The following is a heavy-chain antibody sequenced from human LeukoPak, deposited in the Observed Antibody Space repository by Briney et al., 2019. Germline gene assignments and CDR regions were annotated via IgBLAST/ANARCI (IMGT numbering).Heavy chain of an antibody. V-gene: IGHV4-34*01. CDR2: INHSGST. CDR1: GGSFSVYY. D-gene: IGHD6-13*01. J-gene: IGHJ5*02. CDR3: ARGKRGLIAAAGRYNWFDP. Sequence: SETLSLTCAVYGGSFSVYYWSWIRQPPGKGLEWIGEINHSGSTNYNPSLKSRVTISVDTSKNQFSLKLSSVTAADTAVYYCARGKRGLIAAAGRYNWFDPWGQGTLVTVSS.